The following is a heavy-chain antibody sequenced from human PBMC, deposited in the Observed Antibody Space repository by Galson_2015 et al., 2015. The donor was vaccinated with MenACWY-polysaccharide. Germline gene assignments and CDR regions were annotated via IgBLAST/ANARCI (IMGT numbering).Heavy chain of an antibody. V-gene: IGHV3-9*01. CDR3: AKAAPYGDLGY. Sequence: SLRLSCAASGFTFDDYAMHWVRQAPGKGLEWVSGISWNSGSIGYADSVKGRFTISRDNAKNSLYLQMNSLRAEDTALYYCAKAAPYGDLGYWGQGTLVTVSS. CDR1: GFTFDDYA. CDR2: ISWNSGSI. J-gene: IGHJ4*02. D-gene: IGHD4-17*01.